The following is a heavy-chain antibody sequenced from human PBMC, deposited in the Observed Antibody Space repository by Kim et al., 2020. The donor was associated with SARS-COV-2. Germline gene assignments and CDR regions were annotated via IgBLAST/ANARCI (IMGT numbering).Heavy chain of an antibody. D-gene: IGHD6-13*01. V-gene: IGHV3-23*01. Sequence: GGSLRLSCAASGFTFSSYAMSWVRQAPGKGLEWVSAISGSGGSTYYADSVKGRFTISRDNSKNTLYLQMNSLRAEDTAVYYCAKEVLGFLLYSSSWSDFDYWGQGTLVTVSS. J-gene: IGHJ4*02. CDR3: AKEVLGFLLYSSSWSDFDY. CDR2: ISGSGGST. CDR1: GFTFSSYA.